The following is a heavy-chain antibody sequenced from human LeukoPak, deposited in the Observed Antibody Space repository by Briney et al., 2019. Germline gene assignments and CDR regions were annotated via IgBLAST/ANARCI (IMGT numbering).Heavy chain of an antibody. D-gene: IGHD1-26*01. CDR1: GYTFTSFD. CDR3: ARDGIVGAVRYYGMDV. CDR2: MKSNNGHT. J-gene: IGHJ6*02. Sequence: ASVKVSCKASGYTFTSFDFNWVRQATGQGLEWMGWMKSNNGHTGYAQKFQGRVTMTRDTSISTAYMELSSLTFEDTAVYYCARDGIVGAVRYYGMDVWGQGTTVTVSS. V-gene: IGHV1-8*01.